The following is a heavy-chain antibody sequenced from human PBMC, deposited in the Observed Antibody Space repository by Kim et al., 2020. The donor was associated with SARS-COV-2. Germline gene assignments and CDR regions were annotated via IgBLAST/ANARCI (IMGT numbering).Heavy chain of an antibody. CDR3: AKDIAYGGILDAFDI. V-gene: IGHV3-9*01. Sequence: GSWKGRLTLSRDSAKHSLYLQMSSLRAEDTALYYCAKDIAYGGILDAFDIWGQGTMVTVSS. D-gene: IGHD4-17*01. J-gene: IGHJ3*02.